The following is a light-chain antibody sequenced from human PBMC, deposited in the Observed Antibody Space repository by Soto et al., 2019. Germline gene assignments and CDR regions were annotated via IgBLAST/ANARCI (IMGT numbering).Light chain of an antibody. V-gene: IGKV3-15*01. J-gene: IGKJ1*01. CDR2: GAS. Sequence: ETVMTQSPVTLSVSPGERATLSCRASQSVRDNLAWYQQKPGQAPRLLIYGASIRATGLAASFSGSGSGTEFTLTISSLQSEDFAVYYCQQYNNWPRTFGQGTKVDIK. CDR3: QQYNNWPRT. CDR1: QSVRDN.